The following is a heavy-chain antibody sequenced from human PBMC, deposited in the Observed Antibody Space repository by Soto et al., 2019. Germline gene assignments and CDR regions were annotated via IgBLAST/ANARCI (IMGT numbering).Heavy chain of an antibody. Sequence: QVQLQQWGAGLLKPSETLSLTCAVYGGFVSSGSYYWSWIRQPPGKGLEWIGEMSHSGGTHFNPSLKSRVTISVATSKNQLSLKMSSVTAADTALYYCARVERGTATTVVDAFDIWGPGTIVTVSS. J-gene: IGHJ3*02. CDR2: MSHSGGT. CDR1: GGFVSSGSYY. D-gene: IGHD1-1*01. V-gene: IGHV4-34*01. CDR3: ARVERGTATTVVDAFDI.